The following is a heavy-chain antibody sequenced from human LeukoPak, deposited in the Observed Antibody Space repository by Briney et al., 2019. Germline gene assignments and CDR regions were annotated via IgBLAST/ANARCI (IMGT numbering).Heavy chain of an antibody. J-gene: IGHJ4*02. CDR1: GYTFTSYD. V-gene: IGHV1-8*01. CDR2: MNPNSGNT. D-gene: IGHD2-8*01. CDR3: ARGISRRAPWSY. Sequence: ASVKVSCKASGYTFTSYDINWVRQATGQGLEWMGWMNPNSGNTGYAQKFQGRVTMTRNTSISTAYMELSSLRSEDTAVYYCARGISRRAPWSYRGQGTLVTVSS.